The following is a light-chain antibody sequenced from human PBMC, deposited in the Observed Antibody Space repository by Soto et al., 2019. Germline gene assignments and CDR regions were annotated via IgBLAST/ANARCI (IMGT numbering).Light chain of an antibody. CDR3: QLRSNWPPMYT. Sequence: EIVLTQSPATLSLSPGERATLSCRASQSISSYLAWYQQKPGQAPRLLIYDASSRATGIPARFSGSGSGADFTLTISSLEPEDFAVYYCQLRSNWPPMYTFGQGTKLEIK. CDR1: QSISSY. CDR2: DAS. J-gene: IGKJ2*01. V-gene: IGKV3-11*01.